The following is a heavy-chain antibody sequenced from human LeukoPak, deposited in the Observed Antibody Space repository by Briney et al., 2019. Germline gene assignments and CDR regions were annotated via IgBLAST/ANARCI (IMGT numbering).Heavy chain of an antibody. CDR2: LSSTSSFK. CDR1: GFTFSSYS. CDR3: AKAGYYYGSRSYYKPFDY. J-gene: IGHJ4*02. D-gene: IGHD3-10*01. Sequence: NPGGSLRLSCAASGFTFSSYSMNWVRQAPGNGLEWGSYLSSTSSFKYYADSVRVRFTISRANTKNSLYLQMNSLRAEDTAVYYCAKAGYYYGSRSYYKPFDYWGQGTLVTVSS. V-gene: IGHV3-21*01.